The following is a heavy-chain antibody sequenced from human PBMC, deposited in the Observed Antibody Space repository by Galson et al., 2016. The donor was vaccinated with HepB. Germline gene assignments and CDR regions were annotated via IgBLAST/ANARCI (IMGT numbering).Heavy chain of an antibody. D-gene: IGHD6-19*01. CDR3: AKKSLVAGTATYVFDN. J-gene: IGHJ4*02. CDR1: GFPFSTYG. V-gene: IGHV3-23*01. Sequence: SLRLSCAASGFPFSTYGMSWVRQAPGKGLEWVSGISGSGGSTYSADSVKGRFTISRDNSKNTLYLQMNSLRADDTAVYYCAKKSLVAGTATYVFDNWAREPWSPSP. CDR2: ISGSGGST.